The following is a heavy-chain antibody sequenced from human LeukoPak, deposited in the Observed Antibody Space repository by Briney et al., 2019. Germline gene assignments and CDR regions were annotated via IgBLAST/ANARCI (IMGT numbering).Heavy chain of an antibody. J-gene: IGHJ4*02. CDR3: ARDQEALLWFGESVGIDY. Sequence: GGSLRLSCAASGFTFSDYYMSWIRQAPGKGLEWVSYISSSSSTRNYADSVKGRFTISRDNGKNSLYLQMNSLRVEDTAVYYCARDQEALLWFGESVGIDYWGQGTLVTVSS. CDR1: GFTFSDYY. CDR2: ISSSSSTR. V-gene: IGHV3-11*01. D-gene: IGHD3-10*01.